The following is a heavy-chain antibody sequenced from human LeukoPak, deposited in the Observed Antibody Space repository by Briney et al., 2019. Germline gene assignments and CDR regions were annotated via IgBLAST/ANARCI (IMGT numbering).Heavy chain of an antibody. CDR1: GFTFSSYG. V-gene: IGHV3-33*01. J-gene: IGHJ4*02. D-gene: IGHD5-18*01. CDR2: MSYDGNNK. Sequence: PGRSLRLSCAASGFTFSSYGMHWVRQAPGKGLEWVAVMSYDGNNKYYADSVRGRFTLSRDNSKNTLYLQMNSLRAEDTAVYFCARGGAYSDSLSPYYFDYWGQGSLVTVSS. CDR3: ARGGAYSDSLSPYYFDY.